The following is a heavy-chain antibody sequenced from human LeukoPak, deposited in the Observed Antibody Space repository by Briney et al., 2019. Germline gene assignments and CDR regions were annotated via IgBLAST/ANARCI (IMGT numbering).Heavy chain of an antibody. CDR2: IWSDGSNK. CDR3: ARGKGGGTANCYTDS. CDR1: GFTLNTHA. V-gene: IGHV3-33*01. Sequence: GGSLRLSCEASGFTLNTHAMHWVRQAPGKGLEWVTFIWSDGSNKYYADSVKGRFTISRDKSKNSAYLQRNRLKTEGMAVLYLARGKGGGTANCYTDSWGQGTLVTVSS. J-gene: IGHJ4*02. D-gene: IGHD2-2*02.